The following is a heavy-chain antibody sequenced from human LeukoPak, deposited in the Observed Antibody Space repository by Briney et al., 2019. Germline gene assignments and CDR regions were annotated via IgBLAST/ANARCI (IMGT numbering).Heavy chain of an antibody. V-gene: IGHV4-34*01. J-gene: IGHJ5*02. CDR2: INHSGST. CDR1: GGSFSGYY. Sequence: PSETLSLTCAVYGGSFSGYYWSWIRQPPGKGLEWIGEINHSGSTNYNPSPKSRVTISVDTSKNQFSLKLSSVTAADTAVYYCARVQGYCSSTSCYPWGQGTLVTVSS. CDR3: ARVQGYCSSTSCYP. D-gene: IGHD2-2*01.